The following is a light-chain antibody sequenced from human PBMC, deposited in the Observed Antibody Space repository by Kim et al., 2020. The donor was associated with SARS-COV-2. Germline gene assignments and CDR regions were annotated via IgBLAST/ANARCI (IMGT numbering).Light chain of an antibody. CDR1: QSVVNY. J-gene: IGKJ4*01. Sequence: LSPGDRVTLSCRASQSVVNYLAWYQQRPGQAPRLLIFDVSIRATGIPARFSGSGSGTDFTLTINSLEPEDFAIYFCQQRSNWPLTFGGGTKVDIK. V-gene: IGKV3-11*01. CDR2: DVS. CDR3: QQRSNWPLT.